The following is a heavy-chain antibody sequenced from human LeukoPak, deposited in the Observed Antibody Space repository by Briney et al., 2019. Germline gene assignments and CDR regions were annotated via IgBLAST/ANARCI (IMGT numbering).Heavy chain of an antibody. CDR1: EFNFSKTD. D-gene: IGHD1-1*01. Sequence: GGSLRLSCVASEFNFSKTDMHWVRQVTGKSLEWVSGIGSTGDTNYPGSVKGRFTISREIGKNSLYLQINGLRAEDTAVCYCASRTSWYYGLDVWGQGTTVTVSS. J-gene: IGHJ6*02. V-gene: IGHV3-13*01. CDR2: IGSTGDT. CDR3: ASRTSWYYGLDV.